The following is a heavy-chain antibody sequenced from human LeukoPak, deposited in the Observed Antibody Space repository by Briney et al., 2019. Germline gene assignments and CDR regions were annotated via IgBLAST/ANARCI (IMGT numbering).Heavy chain of an antibody. Sequence: PGRSLRLSCAASGFTFRNYGMHWVRQATGKGLEWVSFIWSDGNNRFYADSVKGRFTISRDNSKNMLYLQMDTLRAEDTALYYCAKDPGASVSGFYMDVWGKGTTVIVSS. J-gene: IGHJ6*03. CDR1: GFTFRNYG. CDR2: IWSDGNNR. CDR3: AKDPGASVSGFYMDV. V-gene: IGHV3-30*02. D-gene: IGHD2-8*02.